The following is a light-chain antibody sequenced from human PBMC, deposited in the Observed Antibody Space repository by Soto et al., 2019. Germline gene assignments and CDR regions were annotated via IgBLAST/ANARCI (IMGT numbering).Light chain of an antibody. CDR1: SSDVGGYNY. CDR3: SSYTTSSTWV. V-gene: IGLV2-14*01. CDR2: GFT. J-gene: IGLJ3*02. Sequence: QSALTQPASVSGSPGQSITISCTGTSSDVGGYNYVSWYQKHPGKAPKLMISGFTNRPAWVSNRFSGSKSGNTASLTITGLQAEDEADYYCSSYTTSSTWVFGGGTKVTVL.